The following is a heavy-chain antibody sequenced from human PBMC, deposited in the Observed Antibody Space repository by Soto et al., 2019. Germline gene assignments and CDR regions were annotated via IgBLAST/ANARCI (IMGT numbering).Heavy chain of an antibody. V-gene: IGHV4-31*03. Sequence: QVQLQESGPGLVKPSQTLSLTCTVSGGSISSGGYYWSWIRQHPGKGLEWLGYIYYSGSTYYNPSLKSRVTISVDTSKNQFSLKLSSVTAPDTAVYYCARVGGRVGYCSSGMDVWGQGTTVTVSS. D-gene: IGHD3-10*01. CDR2: IYYSGST. J-gene: IGHJ6*02. CDR1: GGSISSGGYY. CDR3: ARVGGRVGYCSSGMDV.